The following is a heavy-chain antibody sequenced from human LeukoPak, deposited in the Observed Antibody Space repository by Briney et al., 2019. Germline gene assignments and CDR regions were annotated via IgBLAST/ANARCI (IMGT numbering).Heavy chain of an antibody. D-gene: IGHD3-10*01. Sequence: ASVKVSCKASGYTFTGYYIHWVRQGPGQGPEWMGVSNPSGGSTTNAQKFQGRVTMTRDTSTSTVYMELSSLRSEDTAIYYCARARDSGSYYGHDYYYYHYMDVWGKGTTVTVSS. CDR1: GYTFTGYY. CDR3: ARARDSGSYYGHDYYYYHYMDV. J-gene: IGHJ6*03. CDR2: SNPSGGST. V-gene: IGHV1-46*01.